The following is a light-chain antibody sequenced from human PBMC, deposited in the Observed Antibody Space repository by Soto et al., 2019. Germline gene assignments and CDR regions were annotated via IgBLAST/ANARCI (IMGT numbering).Light chain of an antibody. CDR3: QQYGSSPRT. V-gene: IGKV3-20*01. CDR2: GAS. J-gene: IGKJ1*01. Sequence: EIVLMQSPGTLSLSPGERATLSCRASQSVNSNYLAWYQQKPGQAPKLLIYGASSGATGIPDRFSGSGSGTDFTLTISRLEPEDFAVYYCQQYGSSPRTFGQGTKVDIK. CDR1: QSVNSNY.